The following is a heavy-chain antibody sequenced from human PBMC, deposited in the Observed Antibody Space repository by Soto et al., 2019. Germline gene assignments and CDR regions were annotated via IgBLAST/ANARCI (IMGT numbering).Heavy chain of an antibody. CDR2: IWYDGSNK. J-gene: IGHJ6*02. Sequence: GGSLRLSCAASGFTFSSYGMHWVRQAPGKGLEWVAVIWYDGSNKYYADSVKGRFTISRDNSKNTLYLQMNSLRAEDTAVYYCARDRYFDWLLHRTYYYYYGMDVWGQGTTVTVSS. CDR3: ARDRYFDWLLHRTYYYYYGMDV. V-gene: IGHV3-33*01. CDR1: GFTFSSYG. D-gene: IGHD3-9*01.